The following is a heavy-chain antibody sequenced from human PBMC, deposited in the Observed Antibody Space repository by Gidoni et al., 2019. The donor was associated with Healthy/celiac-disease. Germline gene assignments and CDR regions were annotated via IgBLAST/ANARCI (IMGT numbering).Heavy chain of an antibody. Sequence: QVQLQESGPGLVKPSETLSLTCTVSGGSISSYYWSWLRQPPGKGLEWIGYIYYSGSTNYNPSLKSRVTISVDTSKNQFSLKLSSVTAADTAVYYCAKVVTGYSSSWYWFDPWGQGTLVTVSS. J-gene: IGHJ5*02. V-gene: IGHV4-59*01. CDR2: IYYSGST. CDR3: AKVVTGYSSSWYWFDP. CDR1: GGSISSYY. D-gene: IGHD6-13*01.